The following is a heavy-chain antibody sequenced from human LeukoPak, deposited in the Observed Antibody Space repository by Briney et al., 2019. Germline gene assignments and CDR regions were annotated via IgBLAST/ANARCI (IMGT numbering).Heavy chain of an antibody. D-gene: IGHD3/OR15-3a*01. CDR2: ISGSGGST. CDR1: GFTFSSYA. Sequence: GGSLRLSCAASGFTFSSYAMSWVRQAPGKGLEWVSAISGSGGSTYYADSVKGRFTISRDNARNSLYLQIISLRAEDTAFYYCARVAFGLYVMDVWGQGTTVTVSS. J-gene: IGHJ6*02. CDR3: ARVAFGLYVMDV. V-gene: IGHV3-23*01.